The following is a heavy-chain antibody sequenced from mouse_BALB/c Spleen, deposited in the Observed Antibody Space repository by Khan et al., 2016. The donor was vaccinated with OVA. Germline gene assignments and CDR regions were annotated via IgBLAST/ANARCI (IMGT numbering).Heavy chain of an antibody. CDR3: ARTYYRYDGYDAMDY. CDR1: GFSLSRYN. D-gene: IGHD2-14*01. CDR2: IWGGGST. J-gene: IGHJ4*01. Sequence: QMQLKQSGPGLVAPSQSLSITCTVSGFSLSRYNVHWVRQPPGKGLEWLGMIWGGGSTDYNSVLKSRLSISKDNSKSQVFLKMNSLQTDDTAMYDCARTYYRYDGYDAMDYWGQGTSVTVSS. V-gene: IGHV2-6-4*01.